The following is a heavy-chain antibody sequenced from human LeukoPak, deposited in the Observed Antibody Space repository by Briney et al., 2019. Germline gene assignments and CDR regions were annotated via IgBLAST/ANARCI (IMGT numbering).Heavy chain of an antibody. V-gene: IGHV5-51*01. CDR1: GYSFTSYW. CDR3: AIASGIAAAGTETGAFAY. Sequence: GESLKISCKGSGYSFTSYWIGWVRQMPGKGLEWMGIIYPGDSDTRYSPSFQGQVTISADKSISTAYLQWSSLKASGTAMNYCAIASGIAAAGTETGAFAYWGQGTLVTVSS. D-gene: IGHD6-13*01. CDR2: IYPGDSDT. J-gene: IGHJ4*02.